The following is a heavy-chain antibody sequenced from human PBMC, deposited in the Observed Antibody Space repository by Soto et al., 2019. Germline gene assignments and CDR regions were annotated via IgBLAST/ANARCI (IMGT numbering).Heavy chain of an antibody. J-gene: IGHJ6*02. CDR1: GFTFSSYT. D-gene: IGHD6-19*01. Sequence: EVQLVESGGGLVKPGGSLRLSCAASGFTFSSYTMNWVRQAPGKGLEWVSSISSSSSYIYYADSVKGRFTISRDNAKNSLYLQMNSLRAEDTAVYYCARVAVADPYYYYYGMDVWGQGPAVTVSS. CDR2: ISSSSSYI. V-gene: IGHV3-21*01. CDR3: ARVAVADPYYYYYGMDV.